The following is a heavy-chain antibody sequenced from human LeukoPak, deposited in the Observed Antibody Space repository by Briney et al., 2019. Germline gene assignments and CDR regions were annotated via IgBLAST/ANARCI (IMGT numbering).Heavy chain of an antibody. Sequence: GGSLRLSCAASGFTFSDYYMNWIRQAPGKGLEWVSSISSSSSYIYYADSVKGRFTISRDNAKNSPYLQMNSLRAEDTALYYCSRNGASPLFDIWGQVTMVTVSS. CDR2: ISSSSSYI. CDR3: SRNGASPLFDI. D-gene: IGHD4-17*01. J-gene: IGHJ3*02. V-gene: IGHV3-21*01. CDR1: GFTFSDYY.